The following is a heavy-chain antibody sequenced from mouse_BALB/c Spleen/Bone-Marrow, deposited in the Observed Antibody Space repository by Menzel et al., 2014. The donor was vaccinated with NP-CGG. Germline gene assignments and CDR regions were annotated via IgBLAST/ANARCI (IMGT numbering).Heavy chain of an antibody. CDR3: TRVNEYGRAWFAY. CDR1: GYTFTSYW. J-gene: IGHJ3*01. Sequence: LQQSGSELVRPGASVKLSCKASGYTFTSYWMHWVKQRPGQGLEWIGNIYPVSSSTNYDEKFKSKATLTVDTSSSTAYMQLSSLTSEDSAVYYCTRVNEYGRAWFAYWGQGTLVTVSA. D-gene: IGHD5-2*01. V-gene: IGHV1S22*01. CDR2: IYPVSSST.